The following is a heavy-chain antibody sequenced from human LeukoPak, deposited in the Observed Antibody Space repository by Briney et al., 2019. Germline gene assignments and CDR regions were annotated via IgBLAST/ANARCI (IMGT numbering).Heavy chain of an antibody. J-gene: IGHJ4*02. D-gene: IGHD1-1*01. CDR3: ATGRTGTIDY. V-gene: IGHV3-72*01. Sequence: GGSLRLSCAASGFIFSDHYMDWVRQAPGKGLEGVGRTTNKANSHTTEYAASVKGRFFISRDDSKNSMYLQMNSLKIDDTAVYYCATGRTGTIDYWGQGTLVTVSS. CDR1: GFIFSDHY. CDR2: TTNKANSHTT.